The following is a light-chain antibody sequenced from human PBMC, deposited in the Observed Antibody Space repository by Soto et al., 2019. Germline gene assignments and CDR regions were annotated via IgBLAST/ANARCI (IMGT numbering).Light chain of an antibody. CDR1: SSDVGGYNY. CDR2: EVS. J-gene: IGLJ3*02. V-gene: IGLV2-14*01. CDR3: QSYDSSFSNWV. Sequence: QSALTQPASVSGSPGQSITISCTGTSSDVGGYNYVSWYQQHPGKAPKLMIYEVSNRPSGVSNRFSGSKSGNTASLTISGLQAEDEADYYCQSYDSSFSNWVFGGGTQLTVL.